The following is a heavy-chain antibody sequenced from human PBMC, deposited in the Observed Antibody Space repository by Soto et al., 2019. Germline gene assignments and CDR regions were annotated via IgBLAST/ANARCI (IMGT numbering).Heavy chain of an antibody. CDR3: ARGSPVYYDSSGYYFDY. J-gene: IGHJ4*02. CDR2: IYSGGST. V-gene: IGHV3-53*04. Sequence: GVSLRLSCAASGFTVSSNYMSWVRQAPGKGLEWVSVIYSGGSTYYADSVKGRFTISRHNSKNTLYLQMNSLRAEDTAVYYCARGSPVYYDSSGYYFDYWGQGTLVTVSS. CDR1: GFTVSSNY. D-gene: IGHD3-22*01.